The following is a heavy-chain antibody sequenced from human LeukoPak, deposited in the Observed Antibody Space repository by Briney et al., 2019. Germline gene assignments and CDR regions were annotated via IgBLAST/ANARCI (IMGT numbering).Heavy chain of an antibody. Sequence: PGGSLRLSCAASGFTFNSDSRNWVRQAPGKGVEWSSYISSGVTTQYYADSVKGRFTISRDDAKSSLYLQMNSLRAEDTAVYYCARFNLGWFDPWGQGTLVTVSS. D-gene: IGHD1-20*01. CDR2: ISSGVTTQ. V-gene: IGHV3-48*01. J-gene: IGHJ5*02. CDR3: ARFNLGWFDP. CDR1: GFTFNSDS.